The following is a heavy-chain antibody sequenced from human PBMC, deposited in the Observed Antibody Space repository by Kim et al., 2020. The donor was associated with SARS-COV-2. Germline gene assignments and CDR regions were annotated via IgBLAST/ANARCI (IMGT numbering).Heavy chain of an antibody. CDR2: IKSKSDGETT. Sequence: GGSLRLSCIASGFTFSNAWMSWVRQAPGKGLEWVGRIKSKSDGETTDYGAPVNGRFTMSRDDSKNTLYLQMNSLRTEDTGIYYCTTDSQYGSGSYYSQPRYYYYGMDVWGQGTTVTVS. CDR3: TTDSQYGSGSYYSQPRYYYYGMDV. V-gene: IGHV3-15*01. J-gene: IGHJ6*02. CDR1: GFTFSNAW. D-gene: IGHD3-10*01.